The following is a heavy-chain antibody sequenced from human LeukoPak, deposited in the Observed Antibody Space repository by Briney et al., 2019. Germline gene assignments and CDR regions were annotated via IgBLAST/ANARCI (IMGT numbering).Heavy chain of an antibody. CDR3: ARDHPGAAAGIDY. Sequence: GGSLRLSCAASGFTFSSYGMNWVRQAPGKGPEWVSSISSSSSYIYYADSVKGRFTISRDNAKNSLYLQMNSLRAEDTAVYYCARDHPGAAAGIDYWGQGTLVTVSS. CDR2: ISSSSSYI. V-gene: IGHV3-21*01. CDR1: GFTFSSYG. D-gene: IGHD6-13*01. J-gene: IGHJ4*02.